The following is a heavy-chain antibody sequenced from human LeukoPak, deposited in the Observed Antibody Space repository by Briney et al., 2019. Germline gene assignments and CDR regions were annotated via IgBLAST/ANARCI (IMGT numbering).Heavy chain of an antibody. CDR1: GFTFSSYA. CDR2: ISGSGGST. D-gene: IGHD2-15*01. Sequence: PGGSLRLSCAASGFTFSSYAMSWVRQAPGKGLEWVSAISGSGGSTDYADSVKGRFTISRDNSMNTLYLQMNSLRAEDTAVYYCAKDGRYCSGGSPCWVYYYGMDVWGQGTTVTVSS. V-gene: IGHV3-23*01. CDR3: AKDGRYCSGGSPCWVYYYGMDV. J-gene: IGHJ6*02.